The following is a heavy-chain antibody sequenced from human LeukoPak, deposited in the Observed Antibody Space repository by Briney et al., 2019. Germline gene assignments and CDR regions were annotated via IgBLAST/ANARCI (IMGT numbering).Heavy chain of an antibody. D-gene: IGHD3-22*01. J-gene: IGHJ3*02. CDR1: GFTFSSYT. Sequence: GGSLRLSCAASGFTFSSYTMNWVRQPPGKGLEWVSNIGTSSTTTYYADSVKGRFTISRDNSKNTLYLQMNSLRAEDTAVYYCANEYYYDSSGYSDAFDIWGQGTMVTVSS. CDR2: IGTSSTTT. CDR3: ANEYYYDSSGYSDAFDI. V-gene: IGHV3-48*01.